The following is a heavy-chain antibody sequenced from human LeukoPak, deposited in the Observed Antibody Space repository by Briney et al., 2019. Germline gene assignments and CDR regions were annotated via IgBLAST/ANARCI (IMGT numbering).Heavy chain of an antibody. D-gene: IGHD3-3*01. V-gene: IGHV4-39*01. CDR2: IYCSGST. Sequence: PSETLSRTCTVSGGSISSSSYYWGWIRQPPGKGLEWIGSIYCSGSTYYNPSLKSRVTISVDTSKNQFSLKLSSVTAADTAVYYCARPHIYDFWSGYSNWFDPWGQGTLVTVSS. J-gene: IGHJ5*02. CDR1: GGSISSSSYY. CDR3: ARPHIYDFWSGYSNWFDP.